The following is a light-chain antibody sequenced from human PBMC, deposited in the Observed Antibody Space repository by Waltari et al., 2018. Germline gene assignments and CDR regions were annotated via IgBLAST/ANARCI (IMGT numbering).Light chain of an antibody. Sequence: DIQMSQSPSSLSASVGDRVTITCRASQTITNYLAWYQQKPGKATRLLIYTTATLEGGVPLRFSGSGSGRDFTLTISSLQPEDSATYFCQQTYTVPYTFGQGTTLEIK. CDR2: TTA. CDR1: QTITNY. CDR3: QQTYTVPYT. V-gene: IGKV1-39*01. J-gene: IGKJ2*01.